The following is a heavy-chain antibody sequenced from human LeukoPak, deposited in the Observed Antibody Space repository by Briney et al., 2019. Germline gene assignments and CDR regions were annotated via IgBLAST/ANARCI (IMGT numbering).Heavy chain of an antibody. J-gene: IGHJ4*02. CDR3: AKGANYDFWSGYYFDY. V-gene: IGHV3-23*01. CDR2: ISGSGGST. Sequence: GGSLRLSCAASGFTLSSYAMSWVRQAPGKGLEWVSAISGSGGSTYYADSVKGRFTISRDNSKNTLYLQMNSLRAEDTAVYYCAKGANYDFWSGYYFDYWGQGTLVTVSS. D-gene: IGHD3-3*01. CDR1: GFTLSSYA.